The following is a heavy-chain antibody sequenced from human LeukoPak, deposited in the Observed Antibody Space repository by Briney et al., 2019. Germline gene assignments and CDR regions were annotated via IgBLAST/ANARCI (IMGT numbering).Heavy chain of an antibody. D-gene: IGHD3-10*01. Sequence: SETLSLTCAVYGGSFSGYYWSWIRQPPGKGLEWIGEINHSGSTNYSPSLKSRVTISVDTSKNQFSLKLSSVTAADTAVYYCARELTVGAMVRGVNVGDYWGQGTLVTVSS. V-gene: IGHV4-34*01. CDR3: ARELTVGAMVRGVNVGDY. CDR2: INHSGST. J-gene: IGHJ4*02. CDR1: GGSFSGYY.